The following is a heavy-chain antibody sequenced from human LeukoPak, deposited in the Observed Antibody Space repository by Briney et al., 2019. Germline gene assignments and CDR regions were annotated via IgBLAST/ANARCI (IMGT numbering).Heavy chain of an antibody. CDR2: LSGSGRAT. Sequence: GGSLRLSCAGSDFSFITYAMSWVRQAPGKGLEWVSGLSGSGRATYYAHSVKGRFTISRENSKNMMFLEMTSLRVDDTAVYYCARQRVMLTGTGGTWIDPWGQGTLVTVSS. CDR3: ARQRVMLTGTGGTWIDP. D-gene: IGHD3-9*01. V-gene: IGHV3-23*05. J-gene: IGHJ5*02. CDR1: DFSFITYA.